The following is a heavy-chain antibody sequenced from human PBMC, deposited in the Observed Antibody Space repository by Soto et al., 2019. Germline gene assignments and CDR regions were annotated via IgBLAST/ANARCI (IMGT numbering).Heavy chain of an antibody. J-gene: IGHJ6*02. D-gene: IGHD4-4*01. V-gene: IGHV4-59*12. Sequence: SETLSLTCTVSGGSISSYYWSWIRQPPGKGLEWIGYIYYSGSTNYNPSLKSRVTISVDTSKNQLSLILKSVTPADTAVYYCARDSRSTTTYGLDVWGQGTTVTVSS. CDR1: GGSISSYY. CDR2: IYYSGST. CDR3: ARDSRSTTTYGLDV.